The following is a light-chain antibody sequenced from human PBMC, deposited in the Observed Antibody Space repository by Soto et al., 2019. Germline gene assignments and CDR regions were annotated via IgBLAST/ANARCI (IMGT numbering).Light chain of an antibody. Sequence: EIVLTQSPGTLPLSPGERATLSCRASQSVSSSYLAWYQQKPGQAPRLLIYGASSRPTGIPDRFSGSGSGTDFTLTISRLEPEEFAVYYCQQYDRSPLTFGGGTKVEIK. CDR3: QQYDRSPLT. V-gene: IGKV3-20*01. CDR1: QSVSSSY. CDR2: GAS. J-gene: IGKJ4*01.